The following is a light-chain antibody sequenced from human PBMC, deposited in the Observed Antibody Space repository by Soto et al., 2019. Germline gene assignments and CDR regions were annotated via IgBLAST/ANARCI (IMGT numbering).Light chain of an antibody. Sequence: QSALTQPRSVSGSPGQSVTISCTGTSSDVGGYNYVSWYQHHPGKAPKLMIYDVSNRPSGASNRFSGSKSGNTASLTISGLQAEDEADYYCSSFTNTYSYVFGTGTKLTVL. CDR2: DVS. CDR1: SSDVGGYNY. J-gene: IGLJ1*01. CDR3: SSFTNTYSYV. V-gene: IGLV2-11*01.